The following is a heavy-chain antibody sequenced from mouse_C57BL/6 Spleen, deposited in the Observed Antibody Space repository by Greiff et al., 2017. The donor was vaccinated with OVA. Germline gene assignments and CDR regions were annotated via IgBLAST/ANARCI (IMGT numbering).Heavy chain of an antibody. CDR2: IDPSDSYT. V-gene: IGHV1-50*01. D-gene: IGHD2-4*01. Sequence: QVQLQQPGAELVKPGASVKLSCKASGYTFTSYWMQWVKQRPGQGLEWIGEIDPSDSYTNYNQKFKGKATLTVDTSSSTAYMQLSSLTSEDSAVYYCARHYDVGDDWGKGTSVTVSS. J-gene: IGHJ4*01. CDR3: ARHYDVGDD. CDR1: GYTFTSYW.